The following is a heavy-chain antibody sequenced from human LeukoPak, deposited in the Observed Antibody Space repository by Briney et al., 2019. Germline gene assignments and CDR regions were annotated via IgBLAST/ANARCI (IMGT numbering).Heavy chain of an antibody. Sequence: PSETLSLTCIVYGGSFSADYWSWIRQPAGKGLEWIGRIYTSGSTNYNPSLKSRVTMSVDTSKNQFSLKLSSVTAADTAVYYCARGRSGYSGYDWNYDAFDIWGQGTMVTVSS. CDR3: ARGRSGYSGYDWNYDAFDI. D-gene: IGHD5-12*01. V-gene: IGHV4-4*07. CDR2: IYTSGST. CDR1: GGSFSADY. J-gene: IGHJ3*02.